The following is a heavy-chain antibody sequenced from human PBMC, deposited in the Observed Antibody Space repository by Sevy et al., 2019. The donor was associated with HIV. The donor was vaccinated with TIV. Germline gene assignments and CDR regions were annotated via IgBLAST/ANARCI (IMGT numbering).Heavy chain of an antibody. CDR1: GGSISSGNYY. Sequence: SETLSLTCTVSGGSISSGNYYWSWIRQPAGKGLEWIGRIFTSGSTNYNPSLKSRLTISGDTSKNQFSLKLSSVTAAYTAVDYCARDDGISSFDIWGRGTMVTVSS. CDR3: ARDDGISSFDI. D-gene: IGHD2-21*01. J-gene: IGHJ3*02. V-gene: IGHV4-61*02. CDR2: IFTSGST.